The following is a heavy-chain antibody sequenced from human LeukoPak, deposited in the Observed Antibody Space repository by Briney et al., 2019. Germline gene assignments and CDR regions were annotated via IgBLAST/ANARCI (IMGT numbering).Heavy chain of an antibody. Sequence: PGGSLRLSWAASGFTFGTYAMSSVRPAAGRGLEWVSTITSSGANTYSAGSVRGRFTISKDNSKNTLYLHRNSLRAEDTAVYYCAKERAGYTNPYYFDCWGQRTLVTVSS. J-gene: IGHJ4*02. D-gene: IGHD3-16*02. V-gene: IGHV3-23*01. CDR2: ITSSGANT. CDR3: AKERAGYTNPYYFDC. CDR1: GFTFGTYA.